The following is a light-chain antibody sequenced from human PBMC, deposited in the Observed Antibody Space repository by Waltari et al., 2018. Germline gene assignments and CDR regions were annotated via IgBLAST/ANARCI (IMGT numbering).Light chain of an antibody. CDR3: QQFNSDPRG. V-gene: IGKV1-13*02. CDR2: DAS. Sequence: AIQLTHSPSSLSASVGDRVTITCRASQGISSALAWYQQKPGKAPKLLIYDASSLESRVPSRFSGSGSGTDFNLSSSSLQPEDFAAYYCQQFNSDPRGFSGGTKVEIK. CDR1: QGISSA. J-gene: IGKJ4*01.